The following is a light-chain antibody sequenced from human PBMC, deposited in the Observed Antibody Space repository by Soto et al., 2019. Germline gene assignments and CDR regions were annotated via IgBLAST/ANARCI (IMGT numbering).Light chain of an antibody. J-gene: IGLJ1*01. CDR1: SSDVGGYNY. CDR2: EVS. V-gene: IGLV2-14*01. Sequence: QSALTQPASVSGSPGQSITISCTGTSSDVGGYNYVSWYQQVPGKAPKLIIYEVSNRPSGVSARFSGSRSGNTASLSISGLQADDEADYHCASYTTSSTYVFGTGTKVTVL. CDR3: ASYTTSSTYV.